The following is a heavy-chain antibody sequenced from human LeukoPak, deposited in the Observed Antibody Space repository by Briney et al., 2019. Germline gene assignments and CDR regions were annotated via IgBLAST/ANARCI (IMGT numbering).Heavy chain of an antibody. J-gene: IGHJ5*02. CDR3: AKDLGSTSCYT. CDR1: GFTFSTYA. V-gene: IGHV3-23*01. CDR2: ISGSGGSI. Sequence: GGSLRLSCAASGFTFSTYAMSWVRQAPGKGLEWVSGISGSGGSIYYVDSVKGRFTISRDNSKNTLYLQMNSLRAEDTAVYYCAKDLGSTSCYTWGQGTLVTVSS. D-gene: IGHD2-2*02.